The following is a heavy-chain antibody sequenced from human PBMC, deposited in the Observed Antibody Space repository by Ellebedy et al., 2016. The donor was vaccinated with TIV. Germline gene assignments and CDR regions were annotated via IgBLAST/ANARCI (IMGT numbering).Heavy chain of an antibody. V-gene: IGHV3-66*01. CDR2: IYSGGAA. CDR1: GFIVATDY. D-gene: IGHD6-19*01. Sequence: PGGSLRLSCAASGFIVATDYMSWVRQAPGKGPEWVSTIYSGGAAYCGDSVKGRFTVSRDNSKNTVYLQMNSLRVEDTAVYFCARNRDANGWYVDLWGQGTLVTVSS. CDR3: ARNRDANGWYVDL. J-gene: IGHJ5*02.